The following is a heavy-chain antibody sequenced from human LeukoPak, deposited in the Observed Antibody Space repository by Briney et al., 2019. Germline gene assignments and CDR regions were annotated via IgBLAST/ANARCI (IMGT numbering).Heavy chain of an antibody. Sequence: GGSLRLSCAVSGFTFSSYWMSWVRQAPGKGLEWVAKINQYGTEKYYVDSVKGRFTISRDNAKNSLYLQMNSLRAEDTAVYYCARDPPRSQNLRYFDLWGRGTLVTVSS. CDR3: ARDPPRSQNLRYFDL. D-gene: IGHD1-14*01. V-gene: IGHV3-7*01. J-gene: IGHJ2*01. CDR2: INQYGTEK. CDR1: GFTFSSYW.